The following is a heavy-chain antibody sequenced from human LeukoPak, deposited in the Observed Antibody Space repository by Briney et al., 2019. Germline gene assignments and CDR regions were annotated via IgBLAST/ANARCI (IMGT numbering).Heavy chain of an antibody. CDR3: ARGNEDYDGGALGY. J-gene: IGHJ4*02. CDR2: INNDGSST. CDR1: RFTFSSYW. V-gene: IGHV3-74*01. D-gene: IGHD4-23*01. Sequence: GGSLRLSCAASRFTFSSYWMHWVRQAPGKGLVWVSRINNDGSSTSYADSVKGRFTISRDNAKNTLYLQVNSLRAEDTAVYYCARGNEDYDGGALGYGGQGTLVTVSS.